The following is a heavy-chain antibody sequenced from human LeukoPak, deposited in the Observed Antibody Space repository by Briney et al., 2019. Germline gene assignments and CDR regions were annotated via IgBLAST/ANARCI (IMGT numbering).Heavy chain of an antibody. CDR1: RYTFTSYG. Sequence: ASVKMSCKASRYTFTSYGISWVRQAPGEGLEWMGWISAYSGNKNYAQKLKGRVTMTTDTSTSTAYMELRSLRSDDTAVYYCARDLWQQLVDPDDAFDIWGQGTMVTVSS. CDR3: ARDLWQQLVDPDDAFDI. J-gene: IGHJ3*02. D-gene: IGHD6-13*01. CDR2: ISAYSGNK. V-gene: IGHV1-18*01.